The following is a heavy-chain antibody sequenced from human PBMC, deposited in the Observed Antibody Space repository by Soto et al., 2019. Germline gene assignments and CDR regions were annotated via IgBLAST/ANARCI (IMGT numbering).Heavy chain of an antibody. CDR2: ISGRGGNT. D-gene: IGHD1-26*01. V-gene: IGHV3-23*01. CDR1: GFSFSTYA. CDR3: AKDLGATRYYGMDL. Sequence: EVQLLESGGGLVQPGGSLRLSCAASGFSFSTYAKNWVRQAPGKGLEWVSLISGRGGNTHYADSVKGRFTVSRDNSKNTMYLQMNSLRAEDTAVYYCAKDLGATRYYGMDLWGHGTSVTVSS. J-gene: IGHJ6*02.